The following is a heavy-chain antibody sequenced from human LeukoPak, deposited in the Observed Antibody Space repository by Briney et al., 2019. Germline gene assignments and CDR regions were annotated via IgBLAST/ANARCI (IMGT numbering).Heavy chain of an antibody. J-gene: IGHJ5*02. CDR3: ARDLGQYYDTSDNWFDP. Sequence: GGSLRLSCAASGFTFRNYGMHWVRQAPGKGLEWVAFIRYDGSEKYYADSVKGRFSFSRDNSKNTLYLQMSSLRAEDTAVYYCARDLGQYYDTSDNWFDPWGQGTLVTVSS. CDR1: GFTFRNYG. CDR2: IRYDGSEK. D-gene: IGHD3-22*01. V-gene: IGHV3-30*02.